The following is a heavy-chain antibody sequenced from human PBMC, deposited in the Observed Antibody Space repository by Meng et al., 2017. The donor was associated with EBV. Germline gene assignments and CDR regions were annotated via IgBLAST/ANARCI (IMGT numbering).Heavy chain of an antibody. Sequence: VQLVGFGGVCVKLVGSVVVSCAAAGFIVSSYTMSWVRQAPGKGLEWVSSIGGSGGSTYYADSVKGRFTISRDNSKNTLFLQMNSLRAEDTAIYYCAKATYTTGFNWFDPWGQGTLVTVSS. J-gene: IGHJ5*02. V-gene: IGHV3-23*04. D-gene: IGHD3-16*01. CDR1: GFIVSSYT. CDR2: IGGSGGST. CDR3: AKATYTTGFNWFDP.